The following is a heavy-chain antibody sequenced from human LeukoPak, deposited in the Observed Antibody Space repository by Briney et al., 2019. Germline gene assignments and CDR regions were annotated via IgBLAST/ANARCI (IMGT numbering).Heavy chain of an antibody. J-gene: IGHJ4*02. CDR2: IDTSGSYI. CDR3: ARESLSGGDYDY. D-gene: IGHD4-17*01. V-gene: IGHV3-21*01. CDR1: GFTFTSYG. Sequence: GGSLRLSCTASGFTFTSYGMNWVRQAPGKGLEWVSFIDTSGSYIYYGDSLKGRVTISRDNAKNSLYLQMNGLRAEDTAVYYCARESLSGGDYDYWGQGTLVTVSS.